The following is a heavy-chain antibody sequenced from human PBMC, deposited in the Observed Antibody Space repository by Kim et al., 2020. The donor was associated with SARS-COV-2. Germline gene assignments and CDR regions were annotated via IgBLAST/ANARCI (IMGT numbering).Heavy chain of an antibody. CDR3: ARGMGEY. J-gene: IGHJ4*02. CDR2: INSDGNLI. CDR1: GFSISGYW. V-gene: IGHV3-74*03. Sequence: GGSLRLSCLVSGFSISGYWMHWVRQAPGKGLVWVSRINSDGNLITYVDSVKGRFTISRDNAKNTVSLQMNSLRGEDSGVYYCARGMGEYLGQGTQVTVSS. D-gene: IGHD3-16*01.